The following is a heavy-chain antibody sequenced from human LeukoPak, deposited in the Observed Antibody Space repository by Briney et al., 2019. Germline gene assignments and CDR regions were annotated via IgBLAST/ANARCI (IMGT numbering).Heavy chain of an antibody. CDR2: IADAGT. CDR1: GFTFDDFA. Sequence: GGSLRLSCPASGFTFDDFAMTWVRQAPGKGLEWVSSIADAGTYYADSVKGRFTISRDNSKNMLYLQLNSLRAGDTAMYYCAKNLGPFDVRGQGTMVTVSS. D-gene: IGHD3-16*01. CDR3: AKNLGPFDV. J-gene: IGHJ3*01. V-gene: IGHV3-23*01.